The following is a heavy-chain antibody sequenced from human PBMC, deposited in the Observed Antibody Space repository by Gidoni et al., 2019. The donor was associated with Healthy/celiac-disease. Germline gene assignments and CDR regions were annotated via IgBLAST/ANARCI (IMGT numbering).Heavy chain of an antibody. V-gene: IGHV3-15*07. CDR1: GFTFRIAW. CDR2: IKSKTDGGTT. CDR3: TTVYYDFWSGYYVDY. J-gene: IGHJ4*02. D-gene: IGHD3-3*01. Sequence: EVQLVESGGGLVKPGGSLRLSCAASGFTFRIAWMNWVRQAPGKGLEWVGRIKSKTDGGTTDYAAPVKGRFTISRDDSKNTLYLQMNSLKTEDTAVYYCTTVYYDFWSGYYVDYWGQGTLVTVSS.